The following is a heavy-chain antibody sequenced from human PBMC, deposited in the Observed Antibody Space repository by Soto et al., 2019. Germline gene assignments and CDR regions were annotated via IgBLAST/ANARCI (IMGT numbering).Heavy chain of an antibody. CDR2: IYYSGST. J-gene: IGHJ4*02. CDR3: ARDDLVGATDY. V-gene: IGHV4-61*01. CDR1: GGSVSSGSYY. Sequence: QVQLQESGPGLVKPSETLSLTCTVSGGSVSSGSYYWSWIRQPPGKGLEWIGYIYYSGSTNYNPSLKSRVTISVDTSKNQFSLKLSSVTAADTAVYYCARDDLVGATDYWGQGTLVTVSS. D-gene: IGHD1-26*01.